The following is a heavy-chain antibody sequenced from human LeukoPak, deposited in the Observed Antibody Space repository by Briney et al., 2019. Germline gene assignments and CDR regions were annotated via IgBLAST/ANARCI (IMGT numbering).Heavy chain of an antibody. V-gene: IGHV4-39*07. CDR2: IYYRGST. J-gene: IGHJ6*02. CDR3: ARDSQGITVARGFDYYYYGMDV. Sequence: SETLSLTCTVSGGSISSSSYYWGWIRQPPGKGLEWIGSIYYRGSTYYNPSLKSRVTISIDTSKNQFSLKLSSVTAADTAMYYCARDSQGITVARGFDYYYYGMDVWGQGTMVTVSS. CDR1: GGSISSSSYY. D-gene: IGHD6-19*01.